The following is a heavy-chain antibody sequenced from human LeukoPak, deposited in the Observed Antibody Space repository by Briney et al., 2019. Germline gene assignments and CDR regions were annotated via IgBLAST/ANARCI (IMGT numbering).Heavy chain of an antibody. D-gene: IGHD4-17*01. V-gene: IGHV4-59*01. CDR3: ASGYGDFDY. Sequence: SETLSLTCTVSGGSISSYYWSWIRQPPGKGLEWIGYVYYSGSTNYNPSLKSRVTISVDTSKNQFSLKLSSVTAADTAVYYCASGYGDFDYWGQGTLVTVSS. J-gene: IGHJ4*02. CDR2: VYYSGST. CDR1: GGSISSYY.